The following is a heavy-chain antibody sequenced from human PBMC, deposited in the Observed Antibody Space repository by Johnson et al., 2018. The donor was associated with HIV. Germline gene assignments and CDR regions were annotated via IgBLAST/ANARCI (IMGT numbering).Heavy chain of an antibody. V-gene: IGHV3-48*03. CDR1: GFTFSSYE. Sequence: VLLVESGGGLVQPGGSLRLSCAASGFTFSSYEMNWVRQAPGKGLEWVSYISSSGSTIYYADSVKGRFTISRDNAKNSLYLQMNSLRAEDTAVYYCARACSGGSCYEEKSPDAFDIWGQGTMVTVSS. D-gene: IGHD2-15*01. CDR3: ARACSGGSCYEEKSPDAFDI. J-gene: IGHJ3*02. CDR2: ISSSGSTI.